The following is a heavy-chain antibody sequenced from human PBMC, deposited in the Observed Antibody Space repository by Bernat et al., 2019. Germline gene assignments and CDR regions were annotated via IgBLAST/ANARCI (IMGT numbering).Heavy chain of an antibody. CDR3: GIGGWID. CDR1: GFTFSSQA. CDR2: ISTNGGST. D-gene: IGHD2-2*03. V-gene: IGHV3-23*01. J-gene: IGHJ4*02. Sequence: EVQLLESGGGLVQPGGSLRLSCAASGFTFSSQAMNWIRQAPGKGLEWVSVISTNGGSTNYADSVKGRFTISRDNSKNMLYLQMNSLRGEDTAVYYCGIGGWIDWGQGTLVTVSS.